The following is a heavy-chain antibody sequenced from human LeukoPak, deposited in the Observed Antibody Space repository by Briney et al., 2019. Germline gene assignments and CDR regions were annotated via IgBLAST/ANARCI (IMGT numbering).Heavy chain of an antibody. J-gene: IGHJ6*02. V-gene: IGHV4-31*03. D-gene: IGHD6-19*01. CDR2: IYYSGST. Sequence: SETLSLTCTVSGGSISSGGYYWSWIRQHPGKGLEWIGYIYYSGSTYYNPSLKSRVTISVDTSKNQFSLKLSSVTAAVTAVYYCARVPGYSSGWPYYYYYGMDVWGQGTTVTVSS. CDR1: GGSISSGGYY. CDR3: ARVPGYSSGWPYYYYYGMDV.